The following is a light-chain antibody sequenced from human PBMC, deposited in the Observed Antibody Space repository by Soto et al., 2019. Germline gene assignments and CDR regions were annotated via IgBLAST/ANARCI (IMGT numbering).Light chain of an antibody. CDR3: QTWGTGIWV. V-gene: IGLV4-69*01. CDR1: SGHSSYA. Sequence: QLVLTQSPSASASLGASVKFTCSLSSGHSSYAIAWHQQQPEKGPRYLMKLNSDGSYSKGDGIPDRFSGSSSGAERYLTISSLQSEDEADYYCQTWGTGIWVFGGGTKVTVL. J-gene: IGLJ3*02. CDR2: LNSDGSY.